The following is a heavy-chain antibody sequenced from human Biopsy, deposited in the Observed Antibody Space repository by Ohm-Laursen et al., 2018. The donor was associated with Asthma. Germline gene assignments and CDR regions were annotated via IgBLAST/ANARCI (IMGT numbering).Heavy chain of an antibody. D-gene: IGHD6-19*01. CDR3: VRAVRNEQWLAPFDY. V-gene: IGHV4-59*01. CDR2: VYWTGST. CDR1: GGYISSFY. J-gene: IGHJ4*02. Sequence: SETLSLTCTVSGGYISSFYWSWIWQSPAAGLDWMGYVYWTGSTNYNPSLKSRITMSVDTSKNRMFLELTSVTAADTAIYYCVRAVRNEQWLAPFDYWGQGKPVTVSS.